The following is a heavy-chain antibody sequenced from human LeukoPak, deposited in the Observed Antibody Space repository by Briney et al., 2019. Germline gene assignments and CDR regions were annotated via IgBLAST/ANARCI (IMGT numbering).Heavy chain of an antibody. CDR2: ISGSGGST. J-gene: IGHJ4*02. D-gene: IGHD3-22*01. Sequence: PGKSLRLSCAASGFTFSTHGMHWVRQAPGKGLEWVSAISGSGGSTYYADSVKGRFTISRDNSKNTLYLQMNSLRAEDTAVYYCAKDRDSSGYYYEDYWGQGTLVTVSS. CDR3: AKDRDSSGYYYEDY. CDR1: GFTFSTHG. V-gene: IGHV3-23*01.